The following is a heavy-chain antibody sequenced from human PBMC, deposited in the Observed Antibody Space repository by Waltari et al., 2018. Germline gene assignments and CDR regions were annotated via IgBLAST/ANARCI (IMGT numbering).Heavy chain of an antibody. CDR2: RWYDGSNK. V-gene: IGHV3-30*18. CDR1: GFTFSSYG. D-gene: IGHD6-19*01. CDR3: AKDRGRERYSSGWSDY. Sequence: QVQLVESGGGVVQPGRSLRLSCAASGFTFSSYGMHWVRQAPGKGLEWVAVRWYDGSNKYYADSVKGRFTISRDNSKNTLYLQMNSLRAEDTAMYYCAKDRGRERYSSGWSDYWGQGTLVTVSS. J-gene: IGHJ4*02.